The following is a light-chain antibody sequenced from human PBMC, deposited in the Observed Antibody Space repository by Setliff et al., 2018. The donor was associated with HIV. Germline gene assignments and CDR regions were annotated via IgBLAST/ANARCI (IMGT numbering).Light chain of an antibody. V-gene: IGLV2-11*01. CDR2: DVS. Sequence: LTQPRSVSGSPGQSVTISCTGTSSDVGGYNYVSWYQQHPGNAPKLIIYDVSERPSGVPDRFSGSKSGNTASLTISGLQAEDEADYYCCSYAGSYTWVFGTGTKVTVL. CDR1: SSDVGGYNY. J-gene: IGLJ1*01. CDR3: CSYAGSYTWV.